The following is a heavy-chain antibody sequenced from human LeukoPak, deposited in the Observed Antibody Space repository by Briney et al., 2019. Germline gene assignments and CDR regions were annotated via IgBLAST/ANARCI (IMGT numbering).Heavy chain of an antibody. CDR2: ISWNSGSI. CDR1: GFTFSNVW. J-gene: IGHJ6*02. CDR3: ARGGGLDV. Sequence: GGSLRLSCSASGFTFSNVWMNWVRQAPGKGLEWVSGISWNSGSIGYADSVKGRFTISRDNAKNSLYLQMSNLRAEDTTVYFCARGGGLDVWGQGATVTVSS. D-gene: IGHD3-16*01. V-gene: IGHV3-9*01.